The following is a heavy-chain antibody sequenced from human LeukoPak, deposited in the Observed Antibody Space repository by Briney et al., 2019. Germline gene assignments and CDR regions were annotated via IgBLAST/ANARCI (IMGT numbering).Heavy chain of an antibody. J-gene: IGHJ4*02. CDR2: ISSSGSTI. V-gene: IGHV3-11*04. CDR1: GFTFSDYY. CDR3: ARDRDTAMVDY. D-gene: IGHD5-18*01. Sequence: GGYLRLSCAASGFTFSDYYMSWIRQAPGQGLEWVSYISSSGSTIYYADSVKGRFTISRDNAKNSLYLQMNSLRAEDTAVYYCARDRDTAMVDYWGQGTLVTVS.